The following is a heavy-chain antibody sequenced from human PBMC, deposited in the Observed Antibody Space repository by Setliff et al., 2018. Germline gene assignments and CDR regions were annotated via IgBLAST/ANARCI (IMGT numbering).Heavy chain of an antibody. D-gene: IGHD3-10*01. CDR1: GGSISSGSYY. CDR3: AASRAYTGAVEEWFLPKTFDF. Sequence: SETLSLTCSVSGGSISSGSYYWGWIRQSPGKGLEWIGSMYYSGSTYYNPSLKGRVTLSVDTSKNQFSLKLSSVTAADAALYYCAASRAYTGAVEEWFLPKTFDFWGQGSPVTVSS. CDR2: MYYSGST. V-gene: IGHV4-39*07. J-gene: IGHJ4*02.